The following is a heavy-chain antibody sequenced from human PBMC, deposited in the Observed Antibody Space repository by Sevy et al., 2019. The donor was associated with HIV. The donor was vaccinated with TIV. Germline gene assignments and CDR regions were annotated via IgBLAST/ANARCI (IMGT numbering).Heavy chain of an antibody. V-gene: IGHV3-30*02. D-gene: IGHD2-8*02. CDR3: AKEPVLVVDYYSMDV. Sequence: GGSLRLSCAASGFTFSNYGMLWVRQAPGKGLEWVAFIRYDGSNKNNADSVKGRFTISRDNSKNTLYLQMNSLRPEDTAVYYCAKEPVLVVDYYSMDVWGQGTTVTVSS. CDR2: IRYDGSNK. J-gene: IGHJ6*02. CDR1: GFTFSNYG.